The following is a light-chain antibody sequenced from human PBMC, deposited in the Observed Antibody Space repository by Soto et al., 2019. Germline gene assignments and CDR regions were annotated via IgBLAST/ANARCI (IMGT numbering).Light chain of an antibody. Sequence: EIVMTQSPATLSGSKGERATLSGRGSQSVRSNLAWYQQKPGQAPRLVIYAASTRATGIPDRFSGSVSGTEFTLTISSRQSEDFAVYYCQQYNNWPPCTFGQGTKVDIK. V-gene: IGKV3-15*01. CDR3: QQYNNWPPCT. CDR2: AAS. CDR1: QSVRSN. J-gene: IGKJ1*01.